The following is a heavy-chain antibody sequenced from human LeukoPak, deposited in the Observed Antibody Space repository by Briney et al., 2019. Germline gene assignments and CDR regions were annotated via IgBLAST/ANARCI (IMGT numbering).Heavy chain of an antibody. CDR1: GYTFTGYY. V-gene: IGHV1-8*03. J-gene: IGHJ6*03. Sequence: GASVKVSCKASGYTFTGYYMHWVRQATGQGLEWMGWMNPNSGNTGYAQKFQGRVTITRNTSISTAYMELSSLRSEDTAVYYCARGRGSTKLYYYYMDVWGKGTTVTVSS. D-gene: IGHD2/OR15-2a*01. CDR2: MNPNSGNT. CDR3: ARGRGSTKLYYYYMDV.